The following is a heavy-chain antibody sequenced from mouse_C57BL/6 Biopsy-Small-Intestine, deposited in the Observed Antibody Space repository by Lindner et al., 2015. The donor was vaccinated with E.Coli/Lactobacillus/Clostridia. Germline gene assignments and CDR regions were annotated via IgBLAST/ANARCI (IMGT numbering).Heavy chain of an antibody. J-gene: IGHJ1*03. V-gene: IGHV1-79*01. CDR1: WGSFKNYG. Sequence: SVKVSCKASWGSFKNYGVNWVRQAPGQGLEWVGGLIPAFGTADYAQNFQGRVTIIADESTTTAFMELNSLRSDDTAVYYCARAPEVLDFIYMDVVGKGTTVTVSS. CDR3: ARAPEVLDFIYMDV. D-gene: IGHD1-2*01. CDR2: LIPAFGTA.